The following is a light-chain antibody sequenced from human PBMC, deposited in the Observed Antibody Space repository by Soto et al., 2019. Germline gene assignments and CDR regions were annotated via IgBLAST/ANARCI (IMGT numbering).Light chain of an antibody. Sequence: QSALTQPASVSGFPGQSITISCTGTSSDVGGYNYVSWYQQHPGKAPKLVIYDVSKRPSGVSNRFSGSKSGNTASLTISGLQAEDEADYYCSSYISSSTLNVFGTGTKVTVL. J-gene: IGLJ1*01. CDR2: DVS. V-gene: IGLV2-14*01. CDR3: SSYISSSTLNV. CDR1: SSDVGGYNY.